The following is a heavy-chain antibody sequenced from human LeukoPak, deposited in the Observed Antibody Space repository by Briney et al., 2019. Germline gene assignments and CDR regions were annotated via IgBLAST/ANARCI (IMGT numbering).Heavy chain of an antibody. CDR2: IYYSGST. J-gene: IGHJ6*02. CDR3: ARESNYYYYGMDV. V-gene: IGHV4-59*01. CDR1: GGSISSYY. Sequence: SETLSLTCTVSGGSISSYYWSWIRQPPGKGLEWIRYIYYSGSTNYNPSLKSRVTISVDTSKNQFSLKLSSVTAADTAVYYCARESNYYYYGMDVWGQGTTVTVSS.